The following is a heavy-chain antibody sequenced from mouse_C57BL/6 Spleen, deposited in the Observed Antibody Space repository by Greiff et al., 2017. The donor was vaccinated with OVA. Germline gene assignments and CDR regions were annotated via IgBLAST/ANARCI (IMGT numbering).Heavy chain of an antibody. Sequence: QQSCKASGYTFTSYWMQWVKQRPGQGLEWIGEIDPSDSYTNYNQKFKGKATLTVDTSSSTAYMQLSSLTSEDSAVYYCARKGDGYDYWGQGTTLTVSS. CDR1: GYTFTSYW. D-gene: IGHD2-3*01. J-gene: IGHJ2*01. V-gene: IGHV1-50*01. CDR2: IDPSDSYT. CDR3: ARKGDGYDY.